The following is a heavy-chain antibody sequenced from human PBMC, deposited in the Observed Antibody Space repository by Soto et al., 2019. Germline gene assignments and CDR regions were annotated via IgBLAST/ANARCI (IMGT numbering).Heavy chain of an antibody. J-gene: IGHJ4*02. CDR2: IYPGDSDT. CDR3: ARHTGRGYDAAGY. V-gene: IGHV5-51*01. CDR1: GYSFTSYC. Sequence: GASLTLSCKGSGYSFTSYCLGRERPPPWKGLEWMGIIYPGDSDTRYSPSFQGQVTISADKSISTAYLQWSSLKASDTAMYYCARHTGRGYDAAGYWGQGTLVTVSS. D-gene: IGHD5-12*01.